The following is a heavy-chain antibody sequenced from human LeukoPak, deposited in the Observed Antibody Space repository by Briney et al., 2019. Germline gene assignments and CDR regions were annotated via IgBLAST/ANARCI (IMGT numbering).Heavy chain of an antibody. D-gene: IGHD2-21*02. CDR3: AREVAVTKNAYYFDY. J-gene: IGHJ4*02. CDR2: IYYSGST. V-gene: IGHV4-30-4*01. Sequence: PSETLSLTCTVFGGSISSGDYYWSWIRQPPGKGLEWIGYIYYSGSTYYNPSLKSRVTISVDTSKNQFSLKLSSVTAADTAVYYCAREVAVTKNAYYFDYWGQGTLVTVSS. CDR1: GGSISSGDYY.